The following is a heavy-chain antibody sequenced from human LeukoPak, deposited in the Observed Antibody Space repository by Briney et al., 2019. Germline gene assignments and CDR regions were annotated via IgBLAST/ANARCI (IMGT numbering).Heavy chain of an antibody. D-gene: IGHD6-19*01. CDR1: GFTFSDYS. CDR3: ARDRTGSSGWHDY. CDR2: ISSSSSTV. Sequence: PGGSLRLSCAASGFTFSDYSMNWVRQAPGKGLEWVSYISSSSSTVYYADSVKGRFTISRDNAKNSLYLQMNSLRAEDTAVYYCARDRTGSSGWHDYWGQGTLVTVSS. J-gene: IGHJ4*02. V-gene: IGHV3-48*01.